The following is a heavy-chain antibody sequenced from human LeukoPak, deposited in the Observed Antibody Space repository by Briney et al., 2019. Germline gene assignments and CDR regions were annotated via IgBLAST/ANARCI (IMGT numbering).Heavy chain of an antibody. Sequence: PSETLSLTCTVSGGSISSGGYYWSWIRQAPGKGLEWVSYISSSSSTIYYADSVKGRFTISRDNAKNSLYLQMNSLRDEDTAVYYCARVRLQFRPPYYGMDVWGQGTTVTVSS. CDR2: ISSSSSTI. V-gene: IGHV3-48*02. CDR1: GGSISSGGYY. D-gene: IGHD4-11*01. CDR3: ARVRLQFRPPYYGMDV. J-gene: IGHJ6*02.